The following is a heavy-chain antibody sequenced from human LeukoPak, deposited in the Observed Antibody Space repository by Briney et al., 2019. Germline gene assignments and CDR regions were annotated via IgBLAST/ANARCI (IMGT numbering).Heavy chain of an antibody. CDR2: ISSSSSYI. D-gene: IGHD3-10*01. CDR3: ARDGLLWFGELGGAFDP. J-gene: IGHJ5*02. Sequence: TGGSLRLSCAASGFTFSSYSMNWVRQAPGKGLEWVSSISSSSSYIYYADSVKGRFTISRDNAKNSLYLQMNSLRAEDTAVYYCARDGLLWFGELGGAFDPWGQGTLVTVSS. V-gene: IGHV3-21*01. CDR1: GFTFSSYS.